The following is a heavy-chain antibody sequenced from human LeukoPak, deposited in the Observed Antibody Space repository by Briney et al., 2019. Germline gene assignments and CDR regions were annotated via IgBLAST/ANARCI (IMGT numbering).Heavy chain of an antibody. Sequence: AGGSLRLSCAASGFTFSSYGMSWVRQAPGKGLEWVSAISGSGGSTYYADFVKGRFTISRDNSKNTLYVQMNSLRAEDTAVYYCAKETGYSSGRFDYWGQGTLVTVSS. CDR1: GFTFSSYG. CDR2: ISGSGGST. V-gene: IGHV3-23*01. CDR3: AKETGYSSGRFDY. D-gene: IGHD6-19*01. J-gene: IGHJ4*02.